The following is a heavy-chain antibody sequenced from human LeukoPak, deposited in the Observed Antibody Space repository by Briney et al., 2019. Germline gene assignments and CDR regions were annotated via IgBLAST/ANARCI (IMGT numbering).Heavy chain of an antibody. D-gene: IGHD6-19*01. CDR1: GFSFSTYA. V-gene: IGHV3-23*01. CDR3: AKSRYTSGWFNY. Sequence: GGSLRLSCAASGFSFSTYAMNWVRQAPGKGLEWVSIIGASGGSTYYADSVKGRFTISRDNSKNTLYLQMNSLRAEDTAVYYCAKSRYTSGWFNYWGQGTLVTVSS. J-gene: IGHJ4*02. CDR2: IGASGGST.